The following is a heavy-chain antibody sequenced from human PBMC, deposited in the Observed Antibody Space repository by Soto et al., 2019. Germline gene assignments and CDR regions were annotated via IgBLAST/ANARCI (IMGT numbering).Heavy chain of an antibody. CDR3: ARVDGICSSSWCYFDY. V-gene: IGHV1-69*13. D-gene: IGHD6-13*01. J-gene: IGHJ4*02. Sequence: GASVKVSCKASGGTFSSYSISWVLQAPGQGLEWMGGIIPIFGTANYTQKFQGRVTITADESTTTAYMELSSLRSEDTAVYYCARVDGICSSSWCYFDYWGQGTLVTVSS. CDR2: IIPIFGTA. CDR1: GGTFSSYS.